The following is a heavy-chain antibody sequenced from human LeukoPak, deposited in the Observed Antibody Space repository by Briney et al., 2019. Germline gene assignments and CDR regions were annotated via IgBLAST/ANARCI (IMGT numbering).Heavy chain of an antibody. V-gene: IGHV1-46*01. CDR2: INPSGGST. J-gene: IGHJ6*02. CDR1: GYTFTSYY. CDR3: ARGVVNYEYYYYGMDV. Sequence: ASVKVSCKASGYTFTSYYMHWVRQAPGQGLEWMGIINPSGGSTSYAQKFQGRVTMTRDTSTSTVYMELSSLLSEDTVVYHFARGVVNYEYYYYGMDVWGQGTTVTVSS. D-gene: IGHD1-7*01.